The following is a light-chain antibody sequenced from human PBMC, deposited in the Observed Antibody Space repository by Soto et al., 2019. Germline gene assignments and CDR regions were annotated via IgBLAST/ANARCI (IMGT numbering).Light chain of an antibody. CDR3: QQYNNYGTWT. Sequence: DIQMTQSHPTLSASVGDRVTITCRASQSISGWLAWYQQKPGKAPKLLIYKASSLESGVPSRFSGSGSGTEFTLTISSLQPDDFATYYCQQYNNYGTWTFGQGTKVEIK. CDR1: QSISGW. J-gene: IGKJ1*01. V-gene: IGKV1-5*03. CDR2: KAS.